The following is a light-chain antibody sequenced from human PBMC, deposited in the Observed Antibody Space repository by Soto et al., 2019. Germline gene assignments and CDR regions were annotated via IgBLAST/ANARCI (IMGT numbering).Light chain of an antibody. Sequence: DIQMTQAPSAMSASVGDRLTITCPASQGISNYLAWFQQKQGKXPKXXIYGASRLQSGVPSRFSGSGSGTELTITISSLQPEDFETYYCLQQTNYPRTFGQGTKVDIK. CDR2: GAS. CDR3: LQQTNYPRT. J-gene: IGKJ1*01. CDR1: QGISNY. V-gene: IGKV1-17*03.